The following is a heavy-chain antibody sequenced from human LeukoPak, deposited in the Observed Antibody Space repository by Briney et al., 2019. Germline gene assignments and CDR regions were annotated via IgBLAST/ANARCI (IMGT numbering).Heavy chain of an antibody. D-gene: IGHD2-2*01. CDR2: IIPILGIA. V-gene: IGHV1-69*04. J-gene: IGHJ4*02. CDR1: GSTFSSYA. CDR3: AEICSSTSCYLDY. Sequence: SVKVSCKASGSTFSSYAISWVRQAPGQGLEWMGRIIPILGIANYAQKFQGRVTITADKSTSTAYMELSSLRSEDTAVYYCAEICSSTSCYLDYWGQGTLVTVSS.